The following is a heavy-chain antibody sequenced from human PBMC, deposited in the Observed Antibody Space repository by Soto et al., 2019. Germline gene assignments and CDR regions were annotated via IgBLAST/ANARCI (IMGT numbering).Heavy chain of an antibody. V-gene: IGHV4-4*07. J-gene: IGHJ4*02. D-gene: IGHD3-16*02. CDR2: IHDTGRT. CDR1: GDSLSTYY. CDR3: ARESVSGTYRFDS. Sequence: QVQLQESGPGLVRPSETLSLTCTVSGDSLSTYYWSWIRQPAGERLEWIGRIHDTGRTNYNPSLKSRVTMSVDTSKNQFSLGVNSVTAADTAVYYCARESVSGTYRFDSWGQGTLVTVSS.